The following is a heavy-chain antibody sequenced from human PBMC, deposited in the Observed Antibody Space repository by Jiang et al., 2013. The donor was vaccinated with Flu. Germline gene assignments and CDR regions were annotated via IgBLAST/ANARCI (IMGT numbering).Heavy chain of an antibody. D-gene: IGHD4/OR15-4a*01. V-gene: IGHV3-66*02. CDR1: GFSVSRNY. CDR3: ARDAGRTMDLAC. CDR2: IYGGGST. J-gene: IGHJ4*02. Sequence: VQLLESGGGLVQPGGSLRLSCAASGFSVSRNYMSWVRQAPGKGLEWVSVIYGGGSTDYADSVKGRFTISRDNSKNTLYLQMNSLRAEDTAVYYCARDAGRTMDLACWGQGTLVTVSS.